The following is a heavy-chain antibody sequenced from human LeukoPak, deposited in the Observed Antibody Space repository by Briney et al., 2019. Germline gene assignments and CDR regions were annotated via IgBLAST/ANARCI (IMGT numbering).Heavy chain of an antibody. CDR3: AWGIAAA. CDR1: GGSISSYY. Sequence: PSETLSLTCTVSGGSISSYYWSWIRQPPGKGLEWIGYIYYSGSTNYNPSLKSRVTISVDTSKNQFSLKLSSVTAADTAVYYCAWGIAAAWGQGTLVTVSS. V-gene: IGHV4-59*01. CDR2: IYYSGST. J-gene: IGHJ4*02. D-gene: IGHD6-13*01.